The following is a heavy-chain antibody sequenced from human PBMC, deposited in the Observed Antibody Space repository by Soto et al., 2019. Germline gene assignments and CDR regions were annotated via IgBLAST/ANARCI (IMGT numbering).Heavy chain of an antibody. D-gene: IGHD5-12*01. CDR1: CYTFTSYG. CDR3: ARVQSGYDFAY. J-gene: IGHJ4*02. V-gene: IGHV1-18*01. CDR2: ISANNGNT. Sequence: ASVKVSCKASCYTFTSYGINWGRQAPGQGLEWMGWISANNGNTHYAQKLQGRVTMTTDTSTSTAYMELRSLRSDDTAVYYCARVQSGYDFAYWGQGTRVTVSS.